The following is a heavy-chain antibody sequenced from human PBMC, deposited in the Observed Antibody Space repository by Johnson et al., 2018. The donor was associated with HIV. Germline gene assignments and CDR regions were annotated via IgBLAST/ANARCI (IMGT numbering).Heavy chain of an antibody. CDR3: AKDPRYKYGGAFDI. D-gene: IGHD3-16*01. CDR1: GFTFSSYA. V-gene: IGHV3-30*18. Sequence: QVQLVESGGGVVQPGRSLRLSCAASGFTFSSYAMHWVRQAPGKGLEWVAIIYYDGNNKYYADSVKGRFTISRDNSMNTLDLQMNSLTIDDTAVYYCAKDPRYKYGGAFDIWGQGTMVTVSS. J-gene: IGHJ3*02. CDR2: IYYDGNNK.